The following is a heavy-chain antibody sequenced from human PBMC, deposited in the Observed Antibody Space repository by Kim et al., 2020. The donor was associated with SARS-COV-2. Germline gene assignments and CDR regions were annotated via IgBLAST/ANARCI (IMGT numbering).Heavy chain of an antibody. Sequence: YADSVKGRFTISRDNSRNTVYLKINSLRAEDTAVYCCAKDRQLGHYFDDWGQGTLVTVSS. D-gene: IGHD6-6*01. V-gene: IGHV3-23*01. J-gene: IGHJ4*02. CDR3: AKDRQLGHYFDD.